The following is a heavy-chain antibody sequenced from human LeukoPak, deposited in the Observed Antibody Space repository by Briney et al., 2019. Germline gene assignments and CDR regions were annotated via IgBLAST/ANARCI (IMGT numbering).Heavy chain of an antibody. CDR2: ISGSGGST. V-gene: IGHV3-23*01. CDR3: AKEVNSGSPSTWKTDAFDI. Sequence: GGSPRLSCAASEFTFSSYAMSWVRQAPGKGLEWVSAISGSGGSTYYADSVKGRFTISRDNSKNTLYLQMNSLRAEDTAVYYCAKEVNSGSPSTWKTDAFDIWGQGTMVTVSS. D-gene: IGHD5-12*01. CDR1: EFTFSSYA. J-gene: IGHJ3*02.